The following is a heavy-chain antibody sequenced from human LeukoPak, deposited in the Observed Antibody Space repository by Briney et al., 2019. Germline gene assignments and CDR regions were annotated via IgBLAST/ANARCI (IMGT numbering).Heavy chain of an antibody. CDR2: IIPIFGTA. CDR1: GGTFSSYA. Sequence: GASVTVSCTASGGTFSSYAISWVRQAPGQGLEWMGGIIPIFGTANYAQKFQGRVTITADESTSTAYMELSSLRSEDTAVYYCAVGYCSSTSCYTGIRPYYYGMDVWGQGTTVIVSS. V-gene: IGHV1-69*13. CDR3: AVGYCSSTSCYTGIRPYYYGMDV. J-gene: IGHJ6*02. D-gene: IGHD2-2*02.